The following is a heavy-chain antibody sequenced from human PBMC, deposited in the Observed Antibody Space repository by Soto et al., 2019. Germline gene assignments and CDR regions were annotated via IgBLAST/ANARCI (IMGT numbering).Heavy chain of an antibody. D-gene: IGHD3-10*01. CDR2: INPSGGST. J-gene: IGHJ3*02. Sequence: GASVKVSCKASGYTFTSYYMHWVRQAPGQGLEWMGIINPSGGSTSYAQKFQGRVTMTRDTSTSTVYMELSSLRSEDTAVYYCARERGRITMVRGVIIDAFDIWGQGTMVTVSS. V-gene: IGHV1-46*01. CDR1: GYTFTSYY. CDR3: ARERGRITMVRGVIIDAFDI.